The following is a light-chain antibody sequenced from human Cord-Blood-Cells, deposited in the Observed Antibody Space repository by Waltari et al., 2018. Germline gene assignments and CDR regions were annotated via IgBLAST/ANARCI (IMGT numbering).Light chain of an antibody. CDR1: QGISSA. V-gene: IGKV1-13*02. J-gene: IGKJ4*01. CDR3: QQFNSYPLT. CDR2: AAS. Sequence: AIPLPHSSSSLSASVGDIVTITCRASQGISSALAWYQQKSGKAPKLLIYAASSLESGVPSRFSGSGSGTDFTLTISSLQPEDFATYYCQQFNSYPLTFGGGTKVEIK.